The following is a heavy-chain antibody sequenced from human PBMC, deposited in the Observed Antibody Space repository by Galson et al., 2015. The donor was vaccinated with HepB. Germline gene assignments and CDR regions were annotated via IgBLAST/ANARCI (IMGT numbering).Heavy chain of an antibody. CDR3: ARRISLVRGIITKPDYYYGMDV. Sequence: SLRLSCAASGFTFSSYAMTWVRQAPGKGLEWVSAISSRGGTTFYADSVKGRFTISRDNAKDSVYLQLGSLRAEDTAVYYCARRISLVRGIITKPDYYYGMDVWGQGTTVTVAS. V-gene: IGHV3-23*01. CDR2: ISSRGGTT. D-gene: IGHD3-10*01. J-gene: IGHJ6*02. CDR1: GFTFSSYA.